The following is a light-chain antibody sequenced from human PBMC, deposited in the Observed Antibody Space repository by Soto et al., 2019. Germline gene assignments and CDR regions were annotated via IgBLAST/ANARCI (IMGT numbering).Light chain of an antibody. CDR2: EVN. J-gene: IGLJ1*01. CDR3: SLYTSTSTFV. CDR1: SSDVGGYNY. Sequence: QSVLTQPPSASGSPGQSVAISCTGTSSDVGGYNYVSWYQQHPGEAPKLMIYEVNKRPSGVPDRFSGSKSGNTASLTVSGLQAEDEADYYCSLYTSTSTFVFGPGTKVTVL. V-gene: IGLV2-8*01.